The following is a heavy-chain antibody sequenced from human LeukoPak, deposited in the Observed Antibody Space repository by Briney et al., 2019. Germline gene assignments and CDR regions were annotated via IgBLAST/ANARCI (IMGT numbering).Heavy chain of an antibody. CDR2: IYYSGST. V-gene: IGHV4-31*03. CDR1: GGSISSGGYY. CDR3: ARVGITIFGDRYYYYGMDV. D-gene: IGHD3-3*01. J-gene: IGHJ6*02. Sequence: SETLSLTCTVSGGSISSGGYYWSWIRQHPGKGLDWIGYIYYSGSTYYNPSLKSRVTISVDTSKNQFSLKLSSVTAADTAVYYCARVGITIFGDRYYYYGMDVWGQGTTVTVSS.